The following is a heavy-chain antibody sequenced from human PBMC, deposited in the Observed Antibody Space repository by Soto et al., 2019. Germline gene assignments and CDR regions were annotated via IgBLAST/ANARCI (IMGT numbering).Heavy chain of an antibody. CDR2: IWYDGSNK. CDR1: GFTFSSYG. J-gene: IGHJ3*02. Sequence: VQLVESGGGLVQPGGSLRLSCAASGFTFSSYGMHWVRQAPGKGLEWVAVIWYDGSNKYYADSVKGRFTISRDNSKNTLYLQMNSLRAEDTAVYYCARDRYNWNYVGAFDIWGQGTMVTVSS. D-gene: IGHD1-7*01. V-gene: IGHV3-33*01. CDR3: ARDRYNWNYVGAFDI.